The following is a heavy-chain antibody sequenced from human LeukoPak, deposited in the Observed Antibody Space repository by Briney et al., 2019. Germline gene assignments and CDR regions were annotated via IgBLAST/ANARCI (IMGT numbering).Heavy chain of an antibody. J-gene: IGHJ6*02. V-gene: IGHV3-48*02. Sequence: GESLRLSCDASGFTFNYYNMNWVRQAPGKGLEWVSYISSSSSTIYYADSVKGRFTISRDNAKNSLYLQMNSLRDEDTAVYYCARRDGYCSGGSCYSGYYYYGMDVWGQGTTVTVSS. CDR1: GFTFNYYN. D-gene: IGHD2-15*01. CDR2: ISSSSSTI. CDR3: ARRDGYCSGGSCYSGYYYYGMDV.